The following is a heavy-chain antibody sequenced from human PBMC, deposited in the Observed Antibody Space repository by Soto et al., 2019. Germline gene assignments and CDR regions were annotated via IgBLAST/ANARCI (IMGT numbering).Heavy chain of an antibody. J-gene: IGHJ4*02. D-gene: IGHD2-15*01. CDR2: IYPADSDT. V-gene: IGHV5-51*01. CDR1: GYSFTSYW. CDR3: ASSVVVPSTMNYFDY. Sequence: PGESLKISCKGSGYSFTSYWIGWVRQMPGKGLEWMGIIYPADSDTKYSPSFQGQVTISADKSISTAYLQWSSLKASDTAMYYCASSVVVPSTMNYFDYWGQGSLVT.